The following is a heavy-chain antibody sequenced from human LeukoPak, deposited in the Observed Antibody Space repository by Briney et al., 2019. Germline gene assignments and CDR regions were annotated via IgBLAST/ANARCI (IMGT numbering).Heavy chain of an antibody. Sequence: HGESLKISCKGSGYSFTSYWIGWVRQMPGKGLEWMGIIYPGDSDTRYSPSFQGQVTISADKSISTAYLQWSSLKASDTAMYYCARQGLDSSGDNAFDIWGQGTMVTVSS. D-gene: IGHD6-19*01. CDR3: ARQGLDSSGDNAFDI. J-gene: IGHJ3*02. CDR1: GYSFTSYW. CDR2: IYPGDSDT. V-gene: IGHV5-51*01.